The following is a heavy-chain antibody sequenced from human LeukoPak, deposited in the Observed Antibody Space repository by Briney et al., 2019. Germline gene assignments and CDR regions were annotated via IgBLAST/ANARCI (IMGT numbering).Heavy chain of an antibody. J-gene: IGHJ5*02. CDR1: GGSFSGYY. CDR3: ANQSGVAAAKDWFDP. Sequence: SETLSLTCAVYGGSFSGYYWSWIRQPPGKGLEWIGEINHSGSTNYNPSLKSRVTISVDTSKNQFSLKLSSVTAADTAVYYCANQSGVAAAKDWFDPWGQGTLVTVSS. CDR2: INHSGST. V-gene: IGHV4-34*01. D-gene: IGHD6-13*01.